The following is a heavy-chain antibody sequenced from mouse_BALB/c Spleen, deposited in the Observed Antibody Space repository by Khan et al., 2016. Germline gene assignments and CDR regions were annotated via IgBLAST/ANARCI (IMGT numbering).Heavy chain of an antibody. CDR1: GYSFTGYL. Sequence: VQLKESGPELVKPGASVKISCKASGYSFTGYLMNWVMQSHGKSLEWIGRINPHIGETFYNQKFKDKATLTVDESSRTAHMELRSLASEDSAVYCCARKNGSDFDYWGQGTTLTVSS. D-gene: IGHD1-1*01. CDR3: ARKNGSDFDY. J-gene: IGHJ2*01. CDR2: INPHIGET. V-gene: IGHV1-20*02.